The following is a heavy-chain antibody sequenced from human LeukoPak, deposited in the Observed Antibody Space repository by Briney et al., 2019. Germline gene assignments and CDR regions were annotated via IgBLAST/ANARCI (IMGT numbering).Heavy chain of an antibody. J-gene: IGHJ3*02. V-gene: IGHV3-23*01. CDR2: ISGSGGST. Sequence: GGSLRLSCAASGFTFSSYAMSWVRQAPGKGLEWVSAISGSGGSTYYADSVKGRFTISRDNSKNTLYLQMNSLRAEDTAVYYCAKGGRDQLLFASTDAFDIRGQGTMVTVSS. CDR1: GFTFSSYA. D-gene: IGHD2-2*01. CDR3: AKGGRDQLLFASTDAFDI.